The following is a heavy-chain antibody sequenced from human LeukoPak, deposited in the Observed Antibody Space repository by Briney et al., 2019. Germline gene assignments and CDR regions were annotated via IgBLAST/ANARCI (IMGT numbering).Heavy chain of an antibody. J-gene: IGHJ3*02. CDR3: ARELDAFDI. V-gene: IGHV3-11*01. Sequence: YMNSVKGRFTVSRDNAKNSLYLQMNSLRAEDTAVYYCARELDAFDIWGQGTMVTISS.